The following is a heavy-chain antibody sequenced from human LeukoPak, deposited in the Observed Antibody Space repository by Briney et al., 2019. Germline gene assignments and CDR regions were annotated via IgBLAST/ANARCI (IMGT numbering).Heavy chain of an antibody. D-gene: IGHD3-9*01. Sequence: GRSLRLSCAASGFTVSSNYMSWVRQAPGKGLEWVSIIYSGGSTNYADSVKGRFTISRDNSKNTLYLQMNYLRAEDTAVYYCAKDPTSVGGRHDWLLDSWGQGTLVTVSS. CDR3: AKDPTSVGGRHDWLLDS. V-gene: IGHV3-53*01. J-gene: IGHJ5*02. CDR1: GFTVSSNY. CDR2: IYSGGST.